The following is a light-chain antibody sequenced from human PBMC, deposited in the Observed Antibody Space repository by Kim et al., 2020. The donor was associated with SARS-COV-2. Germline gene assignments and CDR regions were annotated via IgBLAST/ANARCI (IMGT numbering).Light chain of an antibody. Sequence: SASVGDRVTITCRASQSISSWLAWYQQKPGKAPKLLSYKASSLESGVPSRCSGSGSGTEFTLTISSLQHDDFATYYCQQYNSDWTFGQGTKVDIK. CDR2: KAS. CDR1: QSISSW. V-gene: IGKV1-5*03. CDR3: QQYNSDWT. J-gene: IGKJ1*01.